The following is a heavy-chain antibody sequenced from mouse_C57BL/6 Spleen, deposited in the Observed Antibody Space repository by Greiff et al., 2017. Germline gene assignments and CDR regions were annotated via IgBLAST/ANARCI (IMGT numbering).Heavy chain of an antibody. Sequence: DVHLVESGGDLVKPGGSLTLSCAASGFTFSSYGMSWVRQTPDKRLEWVATISSGGSYTYYPDSVKGRFTISRDKAKNTLYLQMSSLKSEDTAMYYCARQGTSNFDVWGTGTTVTVSS. CDR3: ARQGTSNFDV. J-gene: IGHJ1*03. CDR2: ISSGGSYT. D-gene: IGHD3-1*01. CDR1: GFTFSSYG. V-gene: IGHV5-6*01.